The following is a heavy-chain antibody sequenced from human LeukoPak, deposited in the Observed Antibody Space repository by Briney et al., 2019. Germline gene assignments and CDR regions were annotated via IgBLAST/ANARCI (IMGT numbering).Heavy chain of an antibody. V-gene: IGHV3-30*18. D-gene: IGHD4-17*01. Sequence: PGGSLRLSCALSGFTFSSYGMHWVRQAPGKGLEWVAVISYDGSNKYYADSVKGRFTISRDNSKNTLYLQMNSLRAEDTAVYYCAKGRSGTTVTTYFDYWGQGTLVTVSS. CDR2: ISYDGSNK. CDR3: AKGRSGTTVTTYFDY. CDR1: GFTFSSYG. J-gene: IGHJ4*02.